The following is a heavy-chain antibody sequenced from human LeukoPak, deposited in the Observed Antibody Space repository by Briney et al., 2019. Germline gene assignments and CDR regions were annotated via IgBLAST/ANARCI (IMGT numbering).Heavy chain of an antibody. Sequence: SETLSLTCAVSGGSINSSNWWSWVRQPPGKGLEWIGGIYHSGSTNYNSSLKSQASISVDKSKNQVSLKLTSVTAADTAVYYCAHRLSSSCYWFDPWGQGTLITAS. CDR2: IYHSGST. D-gene: IGHD6-13*01. CDR1: GGSINSSNW. J-gene: IGHJ5*02. V-gene: IGHV4-4*02. CDR3: AHRLSSSCYWFDP.